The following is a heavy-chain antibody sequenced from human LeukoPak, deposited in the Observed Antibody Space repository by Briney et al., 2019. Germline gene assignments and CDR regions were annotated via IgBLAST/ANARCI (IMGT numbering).Heavy chain of an antibody. Sequence: PSETLSLTCTVSGGSISSYYWSWIRQPPGKGLEWIGYIYYSGSTNYNPSLKSRATISVDTSKNQFSLKLSSVTAADTAVYYCAGTRLRFLEWLPHDAFDIWGQGTMVTVSS. CDR3: AGTRLRFLEWLPHDAFDI. J-gene: IGHJ3*02. V-gene: IGHV4-59*01. CDR1: GGSISSYY. CDR2: IYYSGST. D-gene: IGHD3-3*01.